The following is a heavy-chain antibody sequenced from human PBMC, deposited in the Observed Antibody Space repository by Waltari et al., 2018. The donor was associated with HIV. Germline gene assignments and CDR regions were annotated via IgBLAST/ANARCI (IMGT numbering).Heavy chain of an antibody. CDR1: GFSLSTSGVG. V-gene: IGHV2-5*01. CDR3: AHSSSSGVGFDY. CDR2: IYWNDDK. Sequence: QITLKESGPTLVKPTQTLTLTCTFSGFSLSTSGVGVGWIRQPPGKALEWLALIYWNDDKRYIPALKSRLTITKDTAKNQVVLTMTNMDPVDTATYYCAHSSSSGVGFDYWGQGTLVTVSS. J-gene: IGHJ4*02. D-gene: IGHD6-6*01.